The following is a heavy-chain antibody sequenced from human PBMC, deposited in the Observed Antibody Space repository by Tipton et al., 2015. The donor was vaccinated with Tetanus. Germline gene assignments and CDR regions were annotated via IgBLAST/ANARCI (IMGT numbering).Heavy chain of an antibody. D-gene: IGHD3-3*01. V-gene: IGHV4-59*08. Sequence: TLSLTCTVSGGSISSYYWSWIRQPPGKGLEWIGYIYYSGSTNYNPSLKSRVTISVDTSKNQFSLKLSFVTAADTAVYYCARHTNFWSGYYIVYWGQGTLVTVSS. CDR3: ARHTNFWSGYYIVY. J-gene: IGHJ4*02. CDR1: GGSISSYY. CDR2: IYYSGST.